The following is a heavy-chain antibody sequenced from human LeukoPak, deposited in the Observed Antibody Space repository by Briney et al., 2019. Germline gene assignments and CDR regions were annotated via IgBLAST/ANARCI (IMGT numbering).Heavy chain of an antibody. V-gene: IGHV3-23*01. D-gene: IGHD1-1*01. CDR1: GFTLGTYD. CDR3: AKYAYNWYAPDGFDM. CDR2: ISRSGGST. Sequence: GGSLRLSCAASGFTLGTYDMYWVRQAPGKGLECVSCISRSGGSTYYADSVKGRFTISRDNSESTLFLQMNSLRTDDTSVYFCAKYAYNWYAPDGFDMWGQGTMVIVSS. J-gene: IGHJ3*02.